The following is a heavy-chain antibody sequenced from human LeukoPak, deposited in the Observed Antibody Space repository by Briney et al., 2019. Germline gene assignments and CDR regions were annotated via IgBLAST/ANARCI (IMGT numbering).Heavy chain of an antibody. Sequence: PSETLSLTCTVSGGSVSSGSYYWNWIRQPPGKGLEWIGYIYYSGSTNYNPSLKSRVTISVDTSKNQFSLKLSSVTAADTAVYYCARSGTYYDFWSGYYRYWYFDLWGRGTLVTVSS. CDR2: IYYSGST. J-gene: IGHJ2*01. D-gene: IGHD3-3*01. CDR3: ARSGTYYDFWSGYYRYWYFDL. V-gene: IGHV4-61*01. CDR1: GGSVSSGSYY.